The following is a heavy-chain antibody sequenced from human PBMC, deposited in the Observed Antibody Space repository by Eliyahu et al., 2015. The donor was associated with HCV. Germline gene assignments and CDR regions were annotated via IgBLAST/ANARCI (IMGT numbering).Heavy chain of an antibody. CDR1: GGFLSDYY. D-gene: IGHD2-21*02. V-gene: IGHV4-4*07. CDR3: ARTYCGGDCSFDY. Sequence: QVQLQESGPRLVKPSEALSLTCQVSGGFLSDYYWSWIRQTDGKGLEWIGRIYYKGTTNYNPSLKSRVTMSVDTSKNQFSLRLSSVTAADTAVYYCARTYCGGDCSFDYWGQGALVTVPS. CDR2: IYYKGTT. J-gene: IGHJ4*02.